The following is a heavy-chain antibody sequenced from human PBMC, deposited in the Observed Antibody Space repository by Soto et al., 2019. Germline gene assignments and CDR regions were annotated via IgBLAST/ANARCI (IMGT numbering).Heavy chain of an antibody. CDR3: VGATGEDFQH. CDR2: IKQDGSEK. Sequence: GGSLRLSCAASGFTFSSYWMSWVRQAPGKGLEWVANIKQDGSEKYYVDSVKGRFTITRDNAKNSLYLQMNSLRAEDTAVYYCVGATGEDFQHWGQGTLVTVSS. J-gene: IGHJ1*01. V-gene: IGHV3-7*01. CDR1: GFTFSSYW. D-gene: IGHD1-26*01.